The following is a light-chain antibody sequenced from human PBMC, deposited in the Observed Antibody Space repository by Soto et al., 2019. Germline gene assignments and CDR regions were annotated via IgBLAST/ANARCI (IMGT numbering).Light chain of an antibody. Sequence: EIVLTQSPGTLSLSPGERATLSCRASQSVSSNYLAWYQQKPGQAPRLLIYGASSRATGIPDRFSGSGSGTAFSLTISRLEPEDFAVYTCQQYDSSLITFGQGTRLEIK. J-gene: IGKJ5*01. V-gene: IGKV3-20*01. CDR2: GAS. CDR3: QQYDSSLIT. CDR1: QSVSSNY.